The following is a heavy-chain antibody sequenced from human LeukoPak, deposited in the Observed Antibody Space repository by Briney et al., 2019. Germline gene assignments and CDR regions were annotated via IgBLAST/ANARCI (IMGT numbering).Heavy chain of an antibody. CDR1: GFTFSSYA. Sequence: GGSLRLSCAASGFTFSSYAMHWVRQAPGKGLEWVSSISSSSSYIYYADSVKGRFTISRDNAKNSLYLQMNSLRAEDTAVYYCARFKGYYYGSGKNPYYFDYWGQGTLVTVSS. V-gene: IGHV3-21*01. J-gene: IGHJ4*02. CDR2: ISSSSSYI. CDR3: ARFKGYYYGSGKNPYYFDY. D-gene: IGHD3-10*01.